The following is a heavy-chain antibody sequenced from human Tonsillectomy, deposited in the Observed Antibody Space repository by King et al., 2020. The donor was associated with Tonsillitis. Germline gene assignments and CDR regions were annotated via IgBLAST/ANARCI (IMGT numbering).Heavy chain of an antibody. D-gene: IGHD2-15*01. CDR1: DSPLDNYT. CDR2: ITSEGGYT. J-gene: IGHJ4*02. CDR3: TKERMKFFNY. V-gene: IGHV3-43*01. Sequence: VQLVESGGVVVQPGGPLRSPVAAPDSPLDNYTLPGSRQPPGRGLDGVSLITSEGGYTYYADSVKGRFTISRDNSKNSLHLQMNSLRTEDTALYYCTKERMKFFNYWGQGTLVTVSS.